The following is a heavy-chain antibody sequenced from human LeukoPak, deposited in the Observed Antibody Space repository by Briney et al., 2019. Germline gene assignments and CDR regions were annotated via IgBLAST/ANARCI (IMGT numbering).Heavy chain of an antibody. J-gene: IGHJ1*01. Sequence: PSETLSLTCSVSGGSVGSNYWSWVRQPPGKGLEWIGYISYSGDTKYNPSLKSRLSMSVDTSKNQCSLMLTSVTAADTAVYYCARGSGWYPHWGEGTLVTVSS. CDR2: ISYSGDT. CDR3: ARGSGWYPH. D-gene: IGHD6-19*01. V-gene: IGHV4-59*02. CDR1: GGSVGSNY.